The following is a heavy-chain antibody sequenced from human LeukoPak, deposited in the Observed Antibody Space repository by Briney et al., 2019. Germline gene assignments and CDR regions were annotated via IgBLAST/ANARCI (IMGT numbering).Heavy chain of an antibody. D-gene: IGHD1-26*01. Sequence: PGRSLRLSCAASGFTFSSYAMHWVRQAPGKGLEWVAVVSYDGSNKYYADSVKGRFTISRDNSKNTLYLQMNSLRAEDTAVYYCARDGSLIVGANPPFDYWGQGTLVTVSS. CDR3: ARDGSLIVGANPPFDY. J-gene: IGHJ4*02. V-gene: IGHV3-30*01. CDR2: VSYDGSNK. CDR1: GFTFSSYA.